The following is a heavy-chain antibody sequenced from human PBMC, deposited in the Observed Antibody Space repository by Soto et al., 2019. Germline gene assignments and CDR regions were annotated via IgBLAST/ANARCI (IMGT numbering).Heavy chain of an antibody. Sequence: QVQLVQSGAEVKKPGASVKVSCKASGYTFTSYDISWVRQAPGQGLEWMGWISAYNGNTNYAQKLQGRVTMTTDTSTSTAYMALRGRRPDDTAVDYCARAVVLGEIDPWGQGTLVTVSS. CDR3: ARAVVLGEIDP. CDR2: ISAYNGNT. V-gene: IGHV1-18*01. D-gene: IGHD3-10*01. CDR1: GYTFTSYD. J-gene: IGHJ5*02.